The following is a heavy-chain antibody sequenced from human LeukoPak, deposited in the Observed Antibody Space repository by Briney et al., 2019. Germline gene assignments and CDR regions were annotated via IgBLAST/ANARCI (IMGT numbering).Heavy chain of an antibody. J-gene: IGHJ4*02. D-gene: IGHD3-22*01. V-gene: IGHV3-7*04. CDR1: GFTFSSYW. Sequence: GGSLRLSCAASGFTFSSYWMSWVRQAPGKGLEWVANIKQDGSEKHYVDSVKGRFTISRDNAKNSLYLQMNSLRAEDTAVYYCARTPDYYDSSGYYEVVNNFDYWGQGTLVTVSS. CDR3: ARTPDYYDSSGYYEVVNNFDY. CDR2: IKQDGSEK.